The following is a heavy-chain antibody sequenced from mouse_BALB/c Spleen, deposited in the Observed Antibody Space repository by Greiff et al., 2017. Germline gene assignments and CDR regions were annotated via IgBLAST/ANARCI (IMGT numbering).Heavy chain of an antibody. Sequence: EVQLVESGGGLVKPGGSLKLSCAASGFTFSSYAMSWVRQSPEKRLEWVAEISSGGSYTYYPDTVTGRFTISRDNAKNTLYLEMSSLRSEDTAMYYCARESTTATRYFDYWGQGTTLTVSS. CDR2: ISSGGSYT. V-gene: IGHV5-9-4*01. J-gene: IGHJ2*01. CDR3: ARESTTATRYFDY. CDR1: GFTFSSYA. D-gene: IGHD1-2*01.